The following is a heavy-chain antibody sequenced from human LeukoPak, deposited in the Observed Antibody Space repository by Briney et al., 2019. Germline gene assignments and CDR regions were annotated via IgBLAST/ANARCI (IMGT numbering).Heavy chain of an antibody. Sequence: GGSLRLSCAASGFTFAGYWMTWVRQAPGKGPEWVANIKQDGSEKYHVDSVKGRFTISRDNAKNSLYLQMNSLRAEDTAIYYCARDIVLMVYDYWGQGTLVTVSS. CDR3: ARDIVLMVYDY. J-gene: IGHJ4*02. D-gene: IGHD2-8*01. V-gene: IGHV3-7*01. CDR1: GFTFAGYW. CDR2: IKQDGSEK.